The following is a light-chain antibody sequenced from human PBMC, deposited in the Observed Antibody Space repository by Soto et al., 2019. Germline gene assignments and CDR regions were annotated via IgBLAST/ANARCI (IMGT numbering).Light chain of an antibody. CDR1: QSVSSTS. CDR3: HQYGSSPRT. V-gene: IGKV3-20*01. J-gene: IGKJ1*01. CDR2: GAS. Sequence: DIVLTQSPGTLSLSPGERATLSCRASQSVSSTSLAWYQQKPGQAPSLLIYGASSRATGIPERFSGSGSGTDFTLTISRLEPEDFAVYYCHQYGSSPRTFGQGTRWIS.